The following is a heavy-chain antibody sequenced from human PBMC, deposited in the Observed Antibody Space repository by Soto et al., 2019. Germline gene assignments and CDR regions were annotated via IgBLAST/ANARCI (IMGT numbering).Heavy chain of an antibody. CDR1: GGTFSKYA. V-gene: IGHV1-69*01. Sequence: QVQLVQSGAEMQQPGASVRVFCTASGGTFSKYAFSWVRQAPGQGLEWLGGTIPMFGTPNYAQKFQGRVAISADESTATVYMELSSLRSEDTAVYFCARPLRDRNYYYGMAVWGQGTTVTVSS. CDR2: TIPMFGTP. CDR3: ARPLRDRNYYYGMAV. D-gene: IGHD3-22*01. J-gene: IGHJ6*02.